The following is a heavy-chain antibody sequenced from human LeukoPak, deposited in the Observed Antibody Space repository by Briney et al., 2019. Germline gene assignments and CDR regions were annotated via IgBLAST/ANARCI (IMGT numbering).Heavy chain of an antibody. Sequence: GASVKVSCTASGYTFAGYCIHWVRQAPGQGLQWVGWIDPNSGGTNYAQKFQGRVTMTRDTSINTAYMELTGLKSDDTAVYYCARGPGGRSGYYPLEDYYYYYYMDVWGKGTTVTVSS. CDR1: GYTFAGYC. J-gene: IGHJ6*03. D-gene: IGHD3-22*01. CDR2: IDPNSGGT. CDR3: ARGPGGRSGYYPLEDYYYYYYMDV. V-gene: IGHV1-2*02.